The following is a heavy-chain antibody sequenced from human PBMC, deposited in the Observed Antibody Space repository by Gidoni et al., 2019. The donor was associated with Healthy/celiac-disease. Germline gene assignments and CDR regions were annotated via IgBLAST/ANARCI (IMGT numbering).Heavy chain of an antibody. V-gene: IGHV1-46*01. CDR1: GNTFTSYY. J-gene: IGHJ4*02. CDR3: ARVKDSSGYLFDS. CDR2: INPSGGST. D-gene: IGHD3-22*01. Sequence: VPLVQPGAEVKTPVASVKVSCKASGNTFTSYYIQWVRQAPGQGLEWMGIINPSGGSTTYAQKFQGRGTMTRDTSTSTVYMELSSLRSEDTAVYYCARVKDSSGYLFDSWGQGTLVTVSS.